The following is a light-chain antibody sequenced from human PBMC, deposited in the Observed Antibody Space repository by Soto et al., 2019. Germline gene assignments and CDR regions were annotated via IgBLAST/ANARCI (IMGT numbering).Light chain of an antibody. CDR2: GAS. CDR1: QSVNRD. V-gene: IGKV3-15*01. CDR3: QQHNNWPAT. J-gene: IGKJ1*01. Sequence: EIVMTQSPATLSVSPGERATLSCRASQSVNRDLAWYQQKPGQSPRLLIFGASSRATGIPARFSGSGSGTDFTLTIGSLQSEDCALYYCQQHNNWPATFGQGTKVDI.